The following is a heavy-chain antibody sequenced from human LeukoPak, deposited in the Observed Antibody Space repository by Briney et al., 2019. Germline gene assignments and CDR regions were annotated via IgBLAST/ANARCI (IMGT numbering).Heavy chain of an antibody. CDR3: AKVFWSGYYRDYYYYMDV. CDR1: GFTFSSYA. CDR2: ISGSGGST. J-gene: IGHJ6*03. Sequence: PGGSLRLSCAASGFTFSSYAMSWVRQAPGKGLEWVSAISGSGGSTYYADSVEGRFTISRDNSKNTLYLQMNSLRAEDTAVYYCAKVFWSGYYRDYYYYMDVWGKGTTVTVSS. V-gene: IGHV3-23*01. D-gene: IGHD3-3*01.